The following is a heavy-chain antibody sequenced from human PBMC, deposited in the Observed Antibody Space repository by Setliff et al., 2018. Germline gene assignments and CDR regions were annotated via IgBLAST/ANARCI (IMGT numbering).Heavy chain of an antibody. V-gene: IGHV7-4-1*02. CDR3: ARGGARGVIVLPGY. CDR2: INTNTGNP. Sequence: ASVKVSCKASGYTFTSYAMNWVRQAPGQGLEWMGWINTNTGNPTYAQGFTGRFVFSLDTSVSTAYLQISSLKAEDTAVYYCARGGARGVIVLPGYWGQGTLVTVSS. D-gene: IGHD3-10*01. J-gene: IGHJ4*02. CDR1: GYTFTSYA.